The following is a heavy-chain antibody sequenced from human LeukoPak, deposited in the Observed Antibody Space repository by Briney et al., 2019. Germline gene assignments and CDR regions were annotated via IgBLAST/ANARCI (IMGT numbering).Heavy chain of an antibody. CDR1: GYTFTGCY. CDR2: INPNSGGT. V-gene: IGHV1-2*02. J-gene: IGHJ3*02. Sequence: GASVKVSCKASGYTFTGCYMHWVRQAPGQGLEWMGWINPNSGGTNYAQKLQSRVAMTTDTSTSTAYMELRSLRSDDTAVYYCARGGDAFDIWGQGTMVTVSS. CDR3: ARGGDAFDI.